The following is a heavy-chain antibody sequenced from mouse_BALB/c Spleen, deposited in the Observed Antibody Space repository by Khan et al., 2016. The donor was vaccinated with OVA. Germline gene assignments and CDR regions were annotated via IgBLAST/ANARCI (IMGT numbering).Heavy chain of an antibody. CDR2: IWSYGST. D-gene: IGHD2-10*01. J-gene: IGHJ4*01. CDR1: GFSFTNYG. V-gene: IGHV2-6-1*01. Sequence: QVQLKQSGPGLVVPSQSLSITCTISGFSFTNYGVHWVRQPPGKGLEWLVVIWSYGSTTYDSALNSRLTISKDNSKSQVFLKMDSLQTDDTAMYYCARQPYYHYYIMDYWGQGTSVTVSS. CDR3: ARQPYYHYYIMDY.